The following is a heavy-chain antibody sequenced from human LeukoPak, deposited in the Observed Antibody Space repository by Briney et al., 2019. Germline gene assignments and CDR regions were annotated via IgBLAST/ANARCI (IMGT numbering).Heavy chain of an antibody. CDR3: ARDSSSWYNWFDP. J-gene: IGHJ5*02. Sequence: TTSETLSLTCTVSGGSISSGSYYWSWIRQPAGKGLEWIGRIYTSGSTNYNPSLKSRVTISVDTSKNQFSLKLSSVTAADTAVYYCARDSSSWYNWFDPWGQGTLVTVSS. D-gene: IGHD6-13*01. V-gene: IGHV4-61*02. CDR1: GGSISSGSYY. CDR2: IYTSGST.